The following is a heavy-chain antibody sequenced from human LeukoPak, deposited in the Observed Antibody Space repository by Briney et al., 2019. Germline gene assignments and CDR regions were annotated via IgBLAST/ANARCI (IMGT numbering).Heavy chain of an antibody. Sequence: GGSLRLSCAASGFTVSSNYMSWVRQAPGKGLEWVSVLYSGGSTYYADSVKGRFTISRDNSKNTLYLQMNSLRAEDAAVYYCARVGTGYDYDYDGMDVWGQGTTVTVSS. V-gene: IGHV3-66*02. CDR1: GFTVSSNY. D-gene: IGHD5-12*01. CDR2: LYSGGST. CDR3: ARVGTGYDYDYDGMDV. J-gene: IGHJ6*02.